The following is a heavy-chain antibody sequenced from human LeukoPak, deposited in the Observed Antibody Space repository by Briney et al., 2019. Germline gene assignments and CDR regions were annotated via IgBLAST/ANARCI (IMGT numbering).Heavy chain of an antibody. CDR1: GGSFSGYY. D-gene: IGHD5-24*01. CDR2: INHSGST. V-gene: IGHV4-34*01. J-gene: IGHJ4*02. Sequence: SETLSLTCAVYGGSFSGYYWSWIRQPPGKGLEWIGEINHSGSTNYNPSLRSGVIISVDTSKNQYSLKLNSVTAADTAVYYCARHRSKWLQSSFDYWGQGTLVTVSS. CDR3: ARHRSKWLQSSFDY.